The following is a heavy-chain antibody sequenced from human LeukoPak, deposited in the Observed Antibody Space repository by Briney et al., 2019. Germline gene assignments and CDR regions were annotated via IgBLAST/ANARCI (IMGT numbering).Heavy chain of an antibody. CDR1: GFTVSSNY. Sequence: GSLRLSCAASGFTVSSNYMSWVRQAPGKGLEWVSVIYSGGSTYYADSVKGRFTISRDNSKNTLYLQMNSLRAEDTAVYYCARSGVYDSSGYLDAFDIWGQGTMVTVSS. V-gene: IGHV3-66*01. CDR3: ARSGVYDSSGYLDAFDI. J-gene: IGHJ3*02. CDR2: IYSGGST. D-gene: IGHD3-22*01.